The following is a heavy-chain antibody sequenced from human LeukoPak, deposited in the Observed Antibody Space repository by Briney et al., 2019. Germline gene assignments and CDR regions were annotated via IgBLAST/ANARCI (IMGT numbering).Heavy chain of an antibody. V-gene: IGHV5-51*01. CDR3: ARRIVGATADY. J-gene: IGHJ4*02. CDR2: IYPGDSDT. CDR1: GYTFSNYW. D-gene: IGHD1-26*01. Sequence: GESLKISCKGSGYTFSNYWIGWVRQMPGKGLEWMGIIYPGDSDTRYSPSFQGQVTISADKSITTAYLQWSSLKASDTAMYYCARRIVGATADYWGQGILVTVSS.